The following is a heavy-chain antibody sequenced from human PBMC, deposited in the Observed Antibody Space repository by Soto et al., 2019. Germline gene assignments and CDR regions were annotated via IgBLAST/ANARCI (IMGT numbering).Heavy chain of an antibody. Sequence: SETLSLTCAVYGGSFSGYYWSWIRQPPGKGLEWIGEINHSGSTNYNPSLKSRVTISVDTSKNQFSLKLSSVTAADTAVYYCARGRFIVTMVRSSWFDPWGQGTLVTVSS. D-gene: IGHD3-10*01. V-gene: IGHV4-34*01. J-gene: IGHJ5*02. CDR3: ARGRFIVTMVRSSWFDP. CDR2: INHSGST. CDR1: GGSFSGYY.